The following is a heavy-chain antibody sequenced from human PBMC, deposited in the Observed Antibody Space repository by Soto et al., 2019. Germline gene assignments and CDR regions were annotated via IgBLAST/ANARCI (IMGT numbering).Heavy chain of an antibody. CDR1: GFTFSSYG. CDR2: ISYDGSNK. J-gene: IGHJ4*02. CDR3: AKEGGYDRYYFDY. V-gene: IGHV3-30*18. D-gene: IGHD5-12*01. Sequence: GGSLRLSCAASGFTFSSYGMHWVRQAPGKGLEWVAVISYDGSNKYYADSVKGRFTISRDNSKNTLYLQMNSLRAEDTAVYYCAKEGGYDRYYFDYWGQGTLVTVSS.